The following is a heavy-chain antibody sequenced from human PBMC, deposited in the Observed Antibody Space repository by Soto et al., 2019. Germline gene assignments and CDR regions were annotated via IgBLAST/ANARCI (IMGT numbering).Heavy chain of an antibody. V-gene: IGHV3-30*04. CDR1: GFTSSNYF. CDR3: ARGDPYYGMDV. J-gene: IGHJ6*02. Sequence: QVQLVESGGGVVQPGRSLRLSCVASGFTSSNYFMHWVRQAPGKGLEWVALISYDGSNNHYTDSVTGRFTISRDNSKTTLYLQMNSLRGEYTAVYFCARGDPYYGMDVWGQGTTVTVSS. CDR2: ISYDGSNN.